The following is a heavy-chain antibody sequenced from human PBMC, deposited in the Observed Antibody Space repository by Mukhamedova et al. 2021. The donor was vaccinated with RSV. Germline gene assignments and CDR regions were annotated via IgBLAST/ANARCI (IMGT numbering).Heavy chain of an antibody. CDR2: IYPGDSDT. Sequence: EGLEWMGIIYPGDSDTRYSPSFQGQVTISADKSISTAYLQWSSLKAREPAMYYCAGYSEPMLEVVFTGGYFAYWGQGTLATVS. D-gene: IGHD3-22*01. CDR3: AGYSEPMLEVVFTGGYFAY. J-gene: IGHJ4*02. V-gene: IGHV5-51*01.